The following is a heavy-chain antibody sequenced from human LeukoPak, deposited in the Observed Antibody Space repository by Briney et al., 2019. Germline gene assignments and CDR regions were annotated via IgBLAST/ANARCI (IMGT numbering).Heavy chain of an antibody. CDR1: GGSISSSTYY. Sequence: SETLSLTCTVSGGSISSSTYYWGWIRQPPGKGLEYIGSINYSGNTYYNPSLKSRVTISVDTSKNQFSLKLASVTAADTAVYYCARPAPIHDAFDIWGQGTMVTVSS. J-gene: IGHJ3*02. CDR2: INYSGNT. V-gene: IGHV4-39*01. CDR3: ARPAPIHDAFDI.